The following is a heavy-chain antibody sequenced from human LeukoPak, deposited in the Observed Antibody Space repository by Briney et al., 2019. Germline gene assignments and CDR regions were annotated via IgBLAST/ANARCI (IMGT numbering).Heavy chain of an antibody. CDR3: ARGSSGSYLLDY. CDR2: INHSGST. D-gene: IGHD1-26*01. CDR1: GGSFSGYY. V-gene: IGHV4-34*01. J-gene: IGHJ4*02. Sequence: SETLSLTCAVYGGSFSGYYWSWIRQPLGKGLEWIGEINHSGSTNYNPSLKSRVTISVDTSKNQFSLKLSSVTAADTAVYYCARGSSGSYLLDYWGQGTLVTVSS.